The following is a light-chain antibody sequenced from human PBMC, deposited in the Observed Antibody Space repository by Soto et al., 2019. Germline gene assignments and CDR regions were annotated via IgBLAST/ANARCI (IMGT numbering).Light chain of an antibody. J-gene: IGKJ4*01. CDR3: QQYNDWLALS. Sequence: EIVMTQSPATLSVSPGERATLSCRASQSINSDSAWYLQKPGQAPRLLIYGASTRATGIPARFSGSGPVTEFTLTISSLQPEDFAVYYCQQYNDWLALSFGGGTKVDIK. CDR1: QSINSD. CDR2: GAS. V-gene: IGKV3-15*01.